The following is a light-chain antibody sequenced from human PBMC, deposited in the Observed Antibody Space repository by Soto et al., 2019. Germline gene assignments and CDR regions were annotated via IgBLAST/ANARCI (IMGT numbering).Light chain of an antibody. V-gene: IGKV3-20*01. CDR2: GAS. Sequence: EIVLTQSPGTLSLSPGERATLSCRASQRVSSSYLAWYQQKPVQAPRLLIYGASSRATGIPDRFSGSGSGTDFTLAIIRLEPEEFAVYYCQQYCSSCTFGQGTQLEIK. J-gene: IGKJ2*02. CDR3: QQYCSSCT. CDR1: QRVSSSY.